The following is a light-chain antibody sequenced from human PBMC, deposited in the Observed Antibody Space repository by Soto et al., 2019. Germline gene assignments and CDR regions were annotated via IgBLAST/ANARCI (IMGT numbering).Light chain of an antibody. J-gene: IGKJ4*01. CDR1: QSVSSY. Sequence: PGERATLSCRASQSVSSYLAWYQQKPGQTPRLLIYGASNRATGIPDRFSGSGSGTDFILTISRLEPEDFAVYYCQQRNNWPPVTFGGGTKVDIK. CDR3: QQRNNWPPVT. CDR2: GAS. V-gene: IGKV3-11*01.